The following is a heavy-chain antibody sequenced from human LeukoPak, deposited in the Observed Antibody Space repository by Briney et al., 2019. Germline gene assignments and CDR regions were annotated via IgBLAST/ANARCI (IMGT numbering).Heavy chain of an antibody. CDR2: INPHSGDT. V-gene: IGHV1-2*02. D-gene: IGHD5-18*01. CDR1: GYTFTNHY. CDR3: ASGLSSLFSFGAALDYYMDV. J-gene: IGHJ6*03. Sequence: ASVKVSCKASGYTFTNHYMHWVRQARGQGLEWMGWINPHSGDTNYAQKFQGRVIMTRDTSISAAYMELSSLRSDDTAMYYCASGLSSLFSFGAALDYYMDVWGKGTPVTVSS.